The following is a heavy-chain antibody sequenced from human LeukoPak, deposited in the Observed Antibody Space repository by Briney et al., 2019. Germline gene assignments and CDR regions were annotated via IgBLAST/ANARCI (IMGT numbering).Heavy chain of an antibody. Sequence: SETLSLTCAVYGGSFSGYYWSWIRQPPGKGLEWIGEINHSGSTNYNPSLKSRVTISVDTSKNQFSLKLSSVTAADTAVYYCARVGAHCSSTSCYLRHQKNNWFDPWGQGTLVTVSS. D-gene: IGHD2-2*01. CDR2: INHSGST. V-gene: IGHV4-34*01. J-gene: IGHJ5*02. CDR3: ARVGAHCSSTSCYLRHQKNNWFDP. CDR1: GGSFSGYY.